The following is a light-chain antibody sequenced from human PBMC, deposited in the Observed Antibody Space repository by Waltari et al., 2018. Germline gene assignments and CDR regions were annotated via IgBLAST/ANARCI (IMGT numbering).Light chain of an antibody. J-gene: IGKJ4*01. CDR3: QQYYSTPLT. CDR1: QSVLYSSNNKNY. V-gene: IGKV4-1*01. Sequence: DIVMTQSPDSLAVSLGERATINCKSSQSVLYSSNNKNYLAWYQQKPGQPPKLLIYWASTRESGVPGRFSGSGSGTDFTLIISSLQAEDVAVYYCQQYYSTPLTFGGGTKVEIK. CDR2: WAS.